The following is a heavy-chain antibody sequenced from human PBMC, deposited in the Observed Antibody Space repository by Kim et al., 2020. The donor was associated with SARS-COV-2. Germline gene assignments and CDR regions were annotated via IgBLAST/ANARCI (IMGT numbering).Heavy chain of an antibody. Sequence: GGSLRLSCAASGFTFSDHYMDWVRQAPGKGLEWVGRTRNKANTYTTEYAASVKGRFTISRDDSKNSLYLQMNSLKTEDTAVYYCATTVVVAAAGRAFDIWGQGIMVPVPS. V-gene: IGHV3-72*01. CDR3: ATTVVVAAAGRAFDI. CDR2: TRNKANTYTT. CDR1: GFTFSDHY. J-gene: IGHJ3*02. D-gene: IGHD2-15*01.